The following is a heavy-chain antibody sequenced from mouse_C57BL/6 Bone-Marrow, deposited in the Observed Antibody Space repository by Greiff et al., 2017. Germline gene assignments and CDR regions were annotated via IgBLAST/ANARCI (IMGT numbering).Heavy chain of an antibody. CDR2: INPSNGGT. J-gene: IGHJ2*01. CDR1: GYTFTSYW. V-gene: IGHV1-53*01. D-gene: IGHD4-1*01. Sequence: VQLQQPGTELVKPGASVKLSCKASGYTFTSYWMHWVKQRPGQGLEWIGNINPSNGGTNYNEKFKSKATLTVDKSASTAYMQLSRLTSEDSAVYYCARDLGRGRNYFDYWGQGTTLTVSS. CDR3: ARDLGRGRNYFDY.